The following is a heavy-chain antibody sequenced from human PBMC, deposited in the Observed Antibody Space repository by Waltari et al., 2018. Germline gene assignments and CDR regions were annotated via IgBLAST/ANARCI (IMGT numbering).Heavy chain of an antibody. CDR1: GGTFSSYA. Sequence: QVQLVQSGAEVKKPGSSVKVSCKASGGTFSSYAISWVRQAPGQGLEWMGGIIPILGTANYAQKFQGRVTITTDESTSTAYMELSSLRSEDTAVYYCAIQKPHVLRYFDWLLELDYWGQGTLVTVSS. CDR3: AIQKPHVLRYFDWLLELDY. J-gene: IGHJ4*02. D-gene: IGHD3-9*01. CDR2: IIPILGTA. V-gene: IGHV1-69*05.